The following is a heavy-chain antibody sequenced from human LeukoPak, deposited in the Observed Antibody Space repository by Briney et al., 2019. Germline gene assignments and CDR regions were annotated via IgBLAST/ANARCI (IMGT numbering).Heavy chain of an antibody. CDR2: IYYSGST. J-gene: IGHJ4*02. D-gene: IGHD6-13*01. Sequence: SETLSLTCTVSGGSISSYYWSWIRQPPGKGLEWIGYIYYSGSTNYTPSLKSRVTISVDTSKNQFSLRLSSATAADTAVYYCARHSSSSWYYFDYWGQGTLVTVSS. CDR1: GGSISSYY. CDR3: ARHSSSSWYYFDY. V-gene: IGHV4-59*08.